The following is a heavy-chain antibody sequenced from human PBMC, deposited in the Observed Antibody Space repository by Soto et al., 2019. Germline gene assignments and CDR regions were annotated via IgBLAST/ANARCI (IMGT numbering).Heavy chain of an antibody. CDR1: GYTFTSYA. J-gene: IGHJ6*02. D-gene: IGHD2-2*02. V-gene: IGHV1-3*01. Sequence: QVQLVQSGAEVKKPGASVKVSCKASGYTFTSYAMHWVHQAPGQRLEWMGWINAGNGNTKYSQKFQGRVTITRDTSASTAYMELSSRRSEDTAVYYCARSRNKYQLLYGGSYYYYGMDVWGQGTTVTVSS. CDR2: INAGNGNT. CDR3: ARSRNKYQLLYGGSYYYYGMDV.